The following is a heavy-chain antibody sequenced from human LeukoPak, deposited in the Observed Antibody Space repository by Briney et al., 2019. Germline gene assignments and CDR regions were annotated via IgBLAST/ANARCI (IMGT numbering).Heavy chain of an antibody. CDR1: AGSISSYY. Sequence: SETLSLTCTVSAGSISSYYWSWIRQPPGKGLEWIGYIYYSGSTNYNPSLKSRVTISVDTSKNQFSLKLSSVTAADTAVYYCARTVGLRANLFDYWGQGTLVTVSS. V-gene: IGHV4-59*01. CDR2: IYYSGST. CDR3: ARTVGLRANLFDY. J-gene: IGHJ4*02. D-gene: IGHD5-12*01.